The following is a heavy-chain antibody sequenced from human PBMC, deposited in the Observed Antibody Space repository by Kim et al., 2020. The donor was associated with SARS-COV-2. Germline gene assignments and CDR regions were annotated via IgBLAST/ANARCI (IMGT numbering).Heavy chain of an antibody. V-gene: IGHV4-59*01. CDR3: ARLYDFWSGYPGYFDY. D-gene: IGHD3-3*01. CDR1: GGFLSDNY. CDR2: ISYRGST. Sequence: SETLSLTCNVPGGFLSDNYWSWIRQPPGKGLEWIGYISYRGSTKYNPSLRGRINISLDTSKNQFSLKLSSVSAADTAVYYCARLYDFWSGYPGYFDYWGQGTLVTVSS. J-gene: IGHJ4*02.